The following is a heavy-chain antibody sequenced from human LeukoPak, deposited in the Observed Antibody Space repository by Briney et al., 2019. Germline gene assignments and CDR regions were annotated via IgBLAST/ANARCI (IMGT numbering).Heavy chain of an antibody. CDR2: IYSGGST. CDR3: AYSSSWRKFDY. Sequence: GGSLRLSCAASGFTFSSNYMSWVRQAPGKGLEWVSVIYSGGSTYYADSVKVRFTISRDNSKNTLYLQMNSLRAEDTAVYYCAYSSSWRKFDYWGQGTLVTVSS. J-gene: IGHJ4*02. D-gene: IGHD6-13*01. CDR1: GFTFSSNY. V-gene: IGHV3-66*01.